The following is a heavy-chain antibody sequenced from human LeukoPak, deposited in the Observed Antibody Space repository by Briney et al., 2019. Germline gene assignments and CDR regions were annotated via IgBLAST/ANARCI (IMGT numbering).Heavy chain of an antibody. D-gene: IGHD5-18*01. V-gene: IGHV3-30-3*01. CDR2: ISYDGSNK. CDR3: AQGYGLDY. J-gene: IGHJ4*02. Sequence: GRSLRLSCAASGFTFSSYAMHWVRQAPGKGLEWEAVISYDGSNKYYADSVKGRFTISRDNSKNTLYLQMNSLRAEDTAVYYCAQGYGLDYWGQGTLVTVSS. CDR1: GFTFSSYA.